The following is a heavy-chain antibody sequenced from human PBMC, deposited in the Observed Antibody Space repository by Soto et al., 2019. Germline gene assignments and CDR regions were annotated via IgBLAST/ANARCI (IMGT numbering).Heavy chain of an antibody. Sequence: SLRLSCAASGFTFDDYAMHWVRQAPGKGLEWVSGISWNSGSIGYADSVKGRFTISRDNAKNSLYLQMNSLRAEDTALYYCAKGYCTNGVCFYYMDVWGKGTTVTVSS. J-gene: IGHJ6*03. V-gene: IGHV3-9*01. D-gene: IGHD2-8*01. CDR1: GFTFDDYA. CDR2: ISWNSGSI. CDR3: AKGYCTNGVCFYYMDV.